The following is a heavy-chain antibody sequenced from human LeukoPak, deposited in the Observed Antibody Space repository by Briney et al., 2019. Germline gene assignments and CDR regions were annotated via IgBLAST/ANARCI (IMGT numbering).Heavy chain of an antibody. Sequence: ASVKVSCKASGYTFTSYGISWVRQAPGQGLEWMGWMNPNSGNTGYAQKFQGRVTMTRNTSISTAYMELSSLSSDDTAVYYCASRLVGGGYNFDYWGQGTLVTVSS. CDR1: GYTFTSYG. CDR3: ASRLVGGGYNFDY. V-gene: IGHV1-8*02. D-gene: IGHD5-24*01. J-gene: IGHJ4*02. CDR2: MNPNSGNT.